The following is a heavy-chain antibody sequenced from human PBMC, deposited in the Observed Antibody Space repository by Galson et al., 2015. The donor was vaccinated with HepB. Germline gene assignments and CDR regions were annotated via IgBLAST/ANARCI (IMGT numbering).Heavy chain of an antibody. J-gene: IGHJ4*02. CDR2: ISYDGSDK. D-gene: IGHD3-22*01. Sequence: SLRLSCAASGFTFRNYAMRWVRQAPGKGLDWVAFISYDGSDKYFADSVKCRCSISRDNSNNTLFLVMSGRRPEDTAVYYCAKDHWVVDNSGSPDSWGQGTLVAVSS. V-gene: IGHV3-30*15. CDR3: AKDHWVVDNSGSPDS. CDR1: GFTFRNYA.